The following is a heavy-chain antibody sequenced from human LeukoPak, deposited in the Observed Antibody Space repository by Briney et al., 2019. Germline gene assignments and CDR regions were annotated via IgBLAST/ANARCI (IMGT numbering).Heavy chain of an antibody. CDR1: GYTFTSYG. Sequence: ASVKVSCKASGYTFTSYGISWVRQAPGQGLEWMGWISAYNGNTNYAQKLQGRVTMTTDTSTSTAYMELRSLRSDDTAVYYCARTGLFGYYDFWGGYYYYYMDVWGKGTTVTVSS. D-gene: IGHD3-3*01. CDR2: ISAYNGNT. J-gene: IGHJ6*03. CDR3: ARTGLFGYYDFWGGYYYYYMDV. V-gene: IGHV1-18*01.